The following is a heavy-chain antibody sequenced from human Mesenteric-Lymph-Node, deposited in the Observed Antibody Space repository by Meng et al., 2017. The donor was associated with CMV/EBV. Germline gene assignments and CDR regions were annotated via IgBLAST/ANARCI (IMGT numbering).Heavy chain of an antibody. CDR3: ARDPGTAGNYFDY. D-gene: IGHD3-10*01. CDR1: GGTFGTSA. Sequence: CKASGGTFGTSAISWVRQAPGQGLEWMGRINPHSGDTGYAQKFQGRVTMTRDTSISTVYMELSRLRSEDTAVYYCARDPGTAGNYFDYWGQGTLVTVSS. CDR2: INPHSGDT. V-gene: IGHV1-2*06. J-gene: IGHJ4*02.